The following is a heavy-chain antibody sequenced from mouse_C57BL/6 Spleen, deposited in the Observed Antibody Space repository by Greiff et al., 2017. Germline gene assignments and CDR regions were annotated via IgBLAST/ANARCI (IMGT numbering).Heavy chain of an antibody. V-gene: IGHV2-2*01. CDR2: IWSGGST. D-gene: IGHD2-3*01. CDR1: GFSLTSYG. CDR3: ARNSNDGYLGY. J-gene: IGHJ2*01. Sequence: VKVVESGPGLVQPSQSLSITCTVSGFSLTSYGVHWVRQSPGTGLEWLGVIWSGGSTDYNAAFISRLSISKDNSKSQFFLKMNSLQADDTAIYYFARNSNDGYLGYWGKGTTLTVSS.